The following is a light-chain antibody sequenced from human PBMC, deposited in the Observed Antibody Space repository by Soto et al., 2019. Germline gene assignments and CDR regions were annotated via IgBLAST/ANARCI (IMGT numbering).Light chain of an antibody. CDR2: KAS. J-gene: IGKJ1*01. CDR3: QQYNSYPWT. Sequence: DIQMTQSPSTLSASVGDRVTITCRASQRISSWLAWYQQKPGKAPKLLIYKASSLESGVPSRFSGSGSGTEVTLTISSLQTDDFATYYCQQYNSYPWTFGQGTKVEIK. V-gene: IGKV1-5*03. CDR1: QRISSW.